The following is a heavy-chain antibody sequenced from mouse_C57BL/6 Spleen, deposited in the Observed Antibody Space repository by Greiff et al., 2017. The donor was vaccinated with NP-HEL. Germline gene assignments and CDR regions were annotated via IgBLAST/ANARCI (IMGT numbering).Heavy chain of an antibody. J-gene: IGHJ4*01. V-gene: IGHV1-42*01. D-gene: IGHD1-1*01. CDR1: GYSFTGYY. Sequence: DVQLQESGPELVKPGASVKISCKASGYSFTGYYMNWVKQSPEKSLEWIGEINPSTGGTTYNQKFKAKATLTVDKSSSTAYMQLKSLTSEDSAVYYCARDHYDGSLYARDYWGQGTSVTVSS. CDR3: ARDHYDGSLYARDY. CDR2: INPSTGGT.